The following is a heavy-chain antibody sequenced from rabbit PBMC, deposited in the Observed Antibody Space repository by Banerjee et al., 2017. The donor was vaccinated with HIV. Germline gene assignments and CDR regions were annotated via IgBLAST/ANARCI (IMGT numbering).Heavy chain of an antibody. CDR2: IDTSSGST. CDR3: ARDYTDYSGYGYFNL. J-gene: IGHJ4*01. CDR1: GFDFSSRYW. V-gene: IGHV1S45*01. Sequence: QEQLEESGGDLVQPEGSLTLTCTASGFDFSSRYWICWVRQAPGKGLEWIACIDTSSGSTNYASWAKGRFTISKTSSTTVTLQMTSLTAADTATYFCARDYTDYSGYGYFNLWGPGTLVTVS. D-gene: IGHD6-1*01.